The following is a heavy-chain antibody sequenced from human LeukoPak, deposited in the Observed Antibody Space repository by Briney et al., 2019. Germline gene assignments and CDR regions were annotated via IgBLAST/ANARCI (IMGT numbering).Heavy chain of an antibody. J-gene: IGHJ3*02. D-gene: IGHD6-19*01. CDR3: AKDYSSGWANDAFDI. CDR2: IKEDGSEK. Sequence: PGGSLRLSCAASGFTVSSNYMSWVRQAPGKGLEWVANIKEDGSEKYYVDSVKGRFTISRDNAKKSLYLQMNSLRVEDTAVYYCAKDYSSGWANDAFDIWGQGTMVTVSS. CDR1: GFTVSSNY. V-gene: IGHV3-7*01.